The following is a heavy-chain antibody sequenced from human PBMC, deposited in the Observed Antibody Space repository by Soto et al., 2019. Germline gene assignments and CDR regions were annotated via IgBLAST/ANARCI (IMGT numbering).Heavy chain of an antibody. D-gene: IGHD2-15*01. CDR1: GFTFSGSA. J-gene: IGHJ4*02. CDR2: IRSNANSYAT. CDR3: TRRSPSLGYCSGGSCYNYFDY. Sequence: GGSLRLSCAASGFTFSGSAMHWVRQDSGKGLEWVGRIRSNANSYATAYAASVKGRFTISRDDSKNTAYLQMNSLKIEDTAVYYCTRRSPSLGYCSGGSCYNYFDYWGQGTLVTVSS. V-gene: IGHV3-73*01.